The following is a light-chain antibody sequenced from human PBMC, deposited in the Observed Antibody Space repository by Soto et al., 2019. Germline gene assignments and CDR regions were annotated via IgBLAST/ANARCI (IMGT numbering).Light chain of an antibody. J-gene: IGKJ1*01. V-gene: IGKV3-20*01. CDR2: GTS. CDR1: QSVSRSN. CDR3: EQYGSSPPSIT. Sequence: EIVLTQSPDTLSLSPGERATVSCRASQSVSRSNLAWYQHKPGQAPRLLIYGTSXXXXXXXXXXXGSXSGTDLTLTISSLEPEDFAVYYCEQYGSSPPSITFGQGTKVDIK.